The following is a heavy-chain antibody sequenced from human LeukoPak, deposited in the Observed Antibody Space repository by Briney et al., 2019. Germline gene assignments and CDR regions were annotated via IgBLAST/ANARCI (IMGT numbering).Heavy chain of an antibody. Sequence: PGGSLRLSCAASGFAFSSYAMSGVPQAPGKGLEGLSAIGSSGGSTYYADSVKGRFTISRDNSKNTLSLQMNSLRAEDTAVYYCAKVKWSSTWAFDYWGQGTLVTVSS. V-gene: IGHV3-23*01. CDR1: GFAFSSYA. J-gene: IGHJ4*02. CDR2: IGSSGGST. D-gene: IGHD6-13*01. CDR3: AKVKWSSTWAFDY.